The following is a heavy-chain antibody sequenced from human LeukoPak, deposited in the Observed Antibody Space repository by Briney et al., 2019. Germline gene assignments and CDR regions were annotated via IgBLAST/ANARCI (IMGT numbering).Heavy chain of an antibody. CDR3: ANLVVATPY. CDR2: IKLDGSDK. D-gene: IGHD1-26*01. Sequence: PGGSLRLSCAASGFMFSSYWMSWVRQAPGKGLEWVANIKLDGSDKYYADSVKGRFTISRDNAKNSLYLQMNSLRADDTAVYYCANLVVATPYWGQGTLVTVSS. J-gene: IGHJ4*02. CDR1: GFMFSSYW. V-gene: IGHV3-7*02.